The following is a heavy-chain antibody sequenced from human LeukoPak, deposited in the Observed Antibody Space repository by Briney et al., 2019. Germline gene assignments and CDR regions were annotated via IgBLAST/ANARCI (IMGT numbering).Heavy chain of an antibody. V-gene: IGHV1-69*02. J-gene: IGHJ6*04. CDR1: VGTFTRYT. CDR3: ASLTYYCSSTSCRKPKDV. CDR2: IIPILGRA. Sequence: GASVKVSFKAAVGTFTRYTISWVRQAPGQAREWMGRIIPILGRANYAQTFHGRVTITADKSTHTHYMQLSNRRSEDTAVYYCASLTYYCSSTSCRKPKDVWGKGTTVTVSS. D-gene: IGHD2-2*01.